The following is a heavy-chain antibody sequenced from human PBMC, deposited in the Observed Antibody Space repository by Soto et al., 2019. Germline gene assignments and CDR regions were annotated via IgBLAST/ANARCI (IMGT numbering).Heavy chain of an antibody. CDR1: GGSISSGDYY. J-gene: IGHJ4*02. V-gene: IGHV4-30-4*01. D-gene: IGHD3-10*01. CDR2: IYYSGST. Sequence: QVQLQESGPGLVKPSQTLSLTCTVSGGSISSGDYYWSWIRQPPGKGLEWIGYIYYSGSTYYNPSLKSRVTISVDTSKNQFSLKLSSVTAADTAVYYCARASAGLLWFGEIDYWGQGTLVTVSS. CDR3: ARASAGLLWFGEIDY.